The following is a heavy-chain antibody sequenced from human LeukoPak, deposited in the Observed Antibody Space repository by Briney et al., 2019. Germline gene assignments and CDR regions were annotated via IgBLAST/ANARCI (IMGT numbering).Heavy chain of an antibody. CDR3: ARDGSPTYYYGSGSYPQPV. Sequence: PGESLRLSCAASGFTFSSYSMNWVRQAPGKGLEWVSYISSSSSTIYYADSVKGRFTISRDNAKNSLYLQMNSLRAEDTAVYYCARDGSPTYYYGSGSYPQPVWGQGTLVTVSS. D-gene: IGHD3-10*01. V-gene: IGHV3-48*01. CDR2: ISSSSSTI. J-gene: IGHJ4*02. CDR1: GFTFSSYS.